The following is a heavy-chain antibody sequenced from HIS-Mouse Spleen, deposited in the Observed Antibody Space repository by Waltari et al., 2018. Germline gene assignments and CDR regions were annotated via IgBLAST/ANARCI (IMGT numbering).Heavy chain of an antibody. Sequence: QLQLQESGPGLVKPSETLSLTCTVSCGSISSSSYYWGWIRQPPGKGLEWIGSIYYSGRTYYNPSLKSRVTISVDTSKNQFSLKLSSVTAADTAVYYCARHNLNYWYFDLWGRGTLVTVSS. CDR2: IYYSGRT. CDR3: ARHNLNYWYFDL. J-gene: IGHJ2*01. CDR1: CGSISSSSYY. V-gene: IGHV4-39*01.